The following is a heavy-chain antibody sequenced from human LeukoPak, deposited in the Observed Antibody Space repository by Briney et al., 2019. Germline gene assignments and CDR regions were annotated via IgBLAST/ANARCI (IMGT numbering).Heavy chain of an antibody. CDR1: GFTFSSYW. J-gene: IGHJ4*02. D-gene: IGHD3-22*01. Sequence: GGSLRLSCVASGFTFSSYWMHWVRQAPGKGLVWVSRINSDGSSTTYADSVNGRFTISRDNAKNTLYLQMNSLRAEDTAVYYCARGGSSGNGDYWGQGTLVTVSS. CDR2: INSDGSST. V-gene: IGHV3-74*01. CDR3: ARGGSSGNGDY.